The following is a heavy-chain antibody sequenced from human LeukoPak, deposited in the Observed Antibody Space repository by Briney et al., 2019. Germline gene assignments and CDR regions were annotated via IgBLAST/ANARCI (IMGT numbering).Heavy chain of an antibody. CDR2: IYYSGST. D-gene: IGHD2-2*01. Sequence: SETLSLTCTVSGGSISSGDYYWSWIRQPPGKGLGWIGYIYYSGSTYYNPSLKSRVTISVDTSKNQFSLKLSSVTAADTAVYYCARALGYCSSTSCPYYFDYWGQGTLVTVSS. V-gene: IGHV4-30-4*08. J-gene: IGHJ4*02. CDR1: GGSISSGDYY. CDR3: ARALGYCSSTSCPYYFDY.